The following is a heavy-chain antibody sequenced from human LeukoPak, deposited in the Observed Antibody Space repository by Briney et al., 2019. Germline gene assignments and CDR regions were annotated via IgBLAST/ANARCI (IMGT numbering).Heavy chain of an antibody. CDR1: GFTFSSYA. V-gene: IGHV3-23*01. J-gene: IGHJ4*02. D-gene: IGHD3-9*01. CDR2: ISGSGGST. Sequence: GGSLRLSCAASGFTFSSYAMSWVRQAPGKGLEWVSAISGSGGSTYYADSVKGRFTISRDDSKNTLYLQMNSLRAEDTAVYYCAKDPEFVADWRVEGDLPTYWGQGTLVTVSS. CDR3: AKDPEFVADWRVEGDLPTY.